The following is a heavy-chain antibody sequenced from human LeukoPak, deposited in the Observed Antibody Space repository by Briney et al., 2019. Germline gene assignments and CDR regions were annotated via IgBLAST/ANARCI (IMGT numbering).Heavy chain of an antibody. D-gene: IGHD1-26*01. CDR3: ARDPSIVGADYMDV. Sequence: WETLSLTCTVSGGSISSYYWSWIRQPPGKGLEWIGYIYYRGSTNYNPSLKSRVTISVDTSKNQFSLKLSSVTAADTAVYYCARDPSIVGADYMDVWGKGTTVTVSS. CDR1: GGSISSYY. J-gene: IGHJ6*03. V-gene: IGHV4-59*01. CDR2: IYYRGST.